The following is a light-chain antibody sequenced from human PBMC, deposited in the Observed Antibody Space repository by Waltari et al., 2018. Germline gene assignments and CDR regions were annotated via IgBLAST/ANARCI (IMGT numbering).Light chain of an antibody. CDR3: QQSYSTPYT. J-gene: IGKJ2*01. CDR2: AAS. CDR1: QSISSY. V-gene: IGKV1-39*01. Sequence: DIQMTQPPSSLSASVCDRATIPCRASQSISSYLNWYQQKPGKAPKLLIYAASSLQSGVPSRFSGSGSGTDFTLTISSLQPEDFATYYCQQSYSTPYTFGQGTKLEIK.